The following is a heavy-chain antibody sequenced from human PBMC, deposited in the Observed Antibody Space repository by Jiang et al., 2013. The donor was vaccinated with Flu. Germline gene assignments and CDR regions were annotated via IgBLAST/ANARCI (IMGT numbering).Heavy chain of an antibody. Sequence: VQLVESGGGLVQPGGSLRLSCAASGFTFSSYWMHWVRQAPGKGLVWVSRINSDGSSTSYADSVKGRFTISRDNAKNTLYLQMNSLRAEDTAVYYCARGHCKNGVCYANYYYYGMDVWGQGTTVTVSS. CDR1: GFTFSSYW. V-gene: IGHV3-74*01. J-gene: IGHJ6*02. D-gene: IGHD2-8*01. CDR2: INSDGSST. CDR3: ARGHCKNGVCYANYYYYGMDV.